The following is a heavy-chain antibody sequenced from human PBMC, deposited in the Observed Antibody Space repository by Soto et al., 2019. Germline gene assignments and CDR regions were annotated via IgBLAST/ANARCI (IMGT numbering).Heavy chain of an antibody. Sequence: TLSLTCAVSGGSSSSGGYSWSWIRQPPGKGLEWIGYIYYSGSTYYNPSLKSRVTISVDTSKNQFSLKLSSVTAADTAVYYCARGIDPRTDIVVVPDYWGQGTLVTVSS. D-gene: IGHD2-2*01. CDR3: ARGIDPRTDIVVVPDY. V-gene: IGHV4-31*11. CDR1: GGSSSSGGYS. J-gene: IGHJ4*02. CDR2: IYYSGST.